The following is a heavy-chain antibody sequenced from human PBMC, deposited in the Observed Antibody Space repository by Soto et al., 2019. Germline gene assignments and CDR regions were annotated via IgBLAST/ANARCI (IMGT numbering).Heavy chain of an antibody. Sequence: LRLSCAASGFTFSSYAMSWVRQAPGKGLEWVSAISGSGGSTYYADSVKGRFTISRDNSKNTLYLQMNSLRAEDTAVYYCAAGSSSWYGGRFDPWGQGTLVTVSS. J-gene: IGHJ5*02. V-gene: IGHV3-23*01. D-gene: IGHD6-13*01. CDR2: ISGSGGST. CDR1: GFTFSSYA. CDR3: AAGSSSWYGGRFDP.